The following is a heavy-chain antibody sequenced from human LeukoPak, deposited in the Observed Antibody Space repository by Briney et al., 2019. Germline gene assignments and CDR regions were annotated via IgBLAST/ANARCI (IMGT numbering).Heavy chain of an antibody. D-gene: IGHD4-17*01. Sequence: SVKVSCKASGGTFSSYAISWVRQAPGQGLEWMGGIIPIFGTANYAQKFQGRVTITADESTSTAYMELSSLRSEDTAVYYCAREPLWRVTTTEYYYYGMDVWGQGTTVAVSS. J-gene: IGHJ6*02. V-gene: IGHV1-69*13. CDR1: GGTFSSYA. CDR2: IIPIFGTA. CDR3: AREPLWRVTTTEYYYYGMDV.